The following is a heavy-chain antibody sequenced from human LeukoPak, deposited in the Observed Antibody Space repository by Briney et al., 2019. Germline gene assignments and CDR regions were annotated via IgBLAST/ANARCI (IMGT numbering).Heavy chain of an antibody. CDR3: ARETSPDDAFDI. CDR1: GFTFSDYY. Sequence: GGSLRLSCAASGFTFSDYYMSWIRQAPGKGLEWVSYISSSGSTIYYADSVKGRFTIFRDNAKNSLYLQMNSLRAEDTAVYYCARETSPDDAFDIWGQGTMVTVSS. CDR2: ISSSGSTI. V-gene: IGHV3-11*01. J-gene: IGHJ3*02.